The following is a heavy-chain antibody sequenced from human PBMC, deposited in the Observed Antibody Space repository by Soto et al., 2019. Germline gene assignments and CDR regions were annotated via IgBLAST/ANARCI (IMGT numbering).Heavy chain of an antibody. CDR2: MNPNSGNT. CDR1: GYTFTSYD. CDR3: ARGRRNQRGYYYYYSYMDV. D-gene: IGHD3-10*01. V-gene: IGHV1-8*01. J-gene: IGHJ6*03. Sequence: ASVKVSCKASGYTFTSYDINWVRQATGQGLEWMGWMNPNSGNTGYAQKFQGRVTMTRNTSISTAYMELSSLRSEDTAVYYCARGRRNQRGYYYYYSYMDVWGKGTTVTVSS.